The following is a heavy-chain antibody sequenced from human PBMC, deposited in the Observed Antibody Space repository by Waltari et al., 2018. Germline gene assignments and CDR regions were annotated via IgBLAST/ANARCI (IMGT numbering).Heavy chain of an antibody. CDR3: ARGRYCSSTSCYVDS. Sequence: QVQLQESGPGLVKPSETLSLTCTVSGASIPSYFWTWIRQPAGKGLEWLGRIYPTGSTNYNPSLKSRVTISVDKSTNHLSLKLSSVTAADTAVYYCARGRYCSSTSCYVDSWGQGTLVTVSS. CDR1: GASIPSYF. V-gene: IGHV4-4*07. CDR2: IYPTGST. D-gene: IGHD2-2*01. J-gene: IGHJ4*02.